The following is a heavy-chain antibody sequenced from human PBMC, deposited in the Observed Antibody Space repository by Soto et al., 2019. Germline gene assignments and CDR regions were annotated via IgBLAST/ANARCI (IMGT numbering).Heavy chain of an antibody. Sequence: SQTMSLTCAVDGGSFSGYYWSWIRQPPGKGLEWIGEINHSGSTNYNPSLKSRVTISVDTSKNQFSLKLSSVTAADTAVYYCAREGGLYDSSGYLAFDIWGQGTMVTVSS. CDR1: GGSFSGYY. CDR2: INHSGST. CDR3: AREGGLYDSSGYLAFDI. V-gene: IGHV4-34*01. J-gene: IGHJ3*02. D-gene: IGHD3-22*01.